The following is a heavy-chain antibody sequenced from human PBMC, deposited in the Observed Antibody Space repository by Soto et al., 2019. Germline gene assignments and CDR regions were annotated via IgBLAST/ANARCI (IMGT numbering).Heavy chain of an antibody. D-gene: IGHD6-19*01. CDR1: GDSISSYY. Sequence: SETLSLTCTVSGDSISSYYWSWIRQPPGKGLEWIGYIFHTGSANYNPSLKSRVTISIDTSKNQFSLRLSSVTAADTAVYYCARQPYTSGAYYFDYWGQGTPVTVYS. J-gene: IGHJ4*02. CDR2: IFHTGSA. V-gene: IGHV4-59*08. CDR3: ARQPYTSGAYYFDY.